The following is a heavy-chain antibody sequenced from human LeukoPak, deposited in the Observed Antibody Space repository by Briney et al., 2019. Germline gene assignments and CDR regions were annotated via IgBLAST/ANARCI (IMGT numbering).Heavy chain of an antibody. CDR3: VRGGQGDGHSADEGLDI. D-gene: IGHD5-18*01. J-gene: IGHJ3*02. CDR2: TYYRSKWYN. CDR1: GDSFFSNSS. V-gene: IGHV6-1*01. Sequence: PSQTLSLTCAISGDSFFSNSSWNWIRQSPSRGLEWLGRTYYRSKWYNDYGVSVKSRININPDTSKNHFSLQLSSVTPEDTAVYYCVRGGQGDGHSADEGLDIWGQGTMVTVS.